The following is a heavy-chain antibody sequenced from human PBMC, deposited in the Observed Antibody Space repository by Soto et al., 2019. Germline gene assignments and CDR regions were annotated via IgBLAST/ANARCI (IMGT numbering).Heavy chain of an antibody. V-gene: IGHV3-23*01. CDR2: ISASGGST. D-gene: IGHD1-26*01. CDR3: AKVLSSGSYSGALEY. CDR1: GFSITSFA. J-gene: IGHJ4*02. Sequence: GSLRLSCVASGFSITSFAMSWVRQAPGKGLEWASAISASGGSTYADSVKGRFTISRDNSKNTLYLQMNSLRVEDTAVYYCAKVLSSGSYSGALEYWGQGALVTVSS.